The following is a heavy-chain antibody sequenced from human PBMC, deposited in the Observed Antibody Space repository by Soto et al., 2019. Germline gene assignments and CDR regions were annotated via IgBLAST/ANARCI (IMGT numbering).Heavy chain of an antibody. CDR2: ISAYNGNT. D-gene: IGHD1-1*01. CDR1: GYTFTSYG. CDR3: ARAARAIGPNNLGDY. Sequence: GAEVKKPGASVKVSCKASGYTFTSYGISWVRQAPGQGLEWMGWISAYNGNTNYAQKLQGRVTMTTDTSTSTAYMELRSLRSDDTAVYYCARAARAIGPNNLGDYWGQGTLVTVSS. J-gene: IGHJ4*02. V-gene: IGHV1-18*01.